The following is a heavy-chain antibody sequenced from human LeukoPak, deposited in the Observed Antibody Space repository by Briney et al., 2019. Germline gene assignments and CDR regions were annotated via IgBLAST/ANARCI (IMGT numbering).Heavy chain of an antibody. CDR1: GGTFSTYA. D-gene: IGHD1-26*01. CDR3: ARGRELAGGYWFDP. CDR2: MNPNSGNT. J-gene: IGHJ5*02. V-gene: IGHV1-8*02. Sequence: ASVKVSCKASGGTFSTYAISWVRQAPGQGLEWMGWMNPNSGNTGYAQKFQGRVTMTRNTSISTAYMELSSLRSEDTAVYYCARGRELAGGYWFDPWGQGTLVTVSS.